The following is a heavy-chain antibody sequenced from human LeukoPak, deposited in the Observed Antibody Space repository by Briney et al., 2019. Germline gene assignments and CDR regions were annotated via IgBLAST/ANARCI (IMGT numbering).Heavy chain of an antibody. J-gene: IGHJ4*02. CDR3: ARDLGLYDYGGNIDY. Sequence: PGGSLRLSCAASGFTFSSYRMHWIRQAPGKGLEWVSYINGSSRTMYYVDSVKGRFTIYRDNDKNSLYLQMNSLRAGDTAVYYCARDLGLYDYGGNIDYWGQGTLVTVSS. CDR1: GFTFSSYR. D-gene: IGHD4-23*01. CDR2: INGSSRTM. V-gene: IGHV3-48*04.